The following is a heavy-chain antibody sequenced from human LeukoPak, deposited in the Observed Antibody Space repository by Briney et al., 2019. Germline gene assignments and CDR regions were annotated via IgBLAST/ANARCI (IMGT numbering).Heavy chain of an antibody. J-gene: IGHJ6*03. CDR1: GFRFDGYA. CDR2: ISWNSGTI. V-gene: IGHV3-9*01. Sequence: GGSLRLSCAASGFRFDGYAMHWVRQAPGKGLEWVSGISWNSGTISYADSVKGRFTISRDDAKNSLYLQMNSLRAEDTALYYCAKDIAPAGFYYMDVWGKGTTVIVSS. CDR3: AKDIAPAGFYYMDV.